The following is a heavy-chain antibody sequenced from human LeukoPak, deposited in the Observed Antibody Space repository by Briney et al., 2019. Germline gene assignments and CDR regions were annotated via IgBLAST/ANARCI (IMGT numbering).Heavy chain of an antibody. CDR1: GGSFSGYY. CDR3: ARGAIAARPTDY. CDR2: INHSGST. V-gene: IGHV4-34*01. J-gene: IGHJ4*02. D-gene: IGHD6-6*01. Sequence: SETLSLTCAVYGGSFSGYYWSWIRQPPGKGLEWIGEINHSGSTNYSPSLESRVTISVDTSKNQFSLKLSSVTAADTAVYYCARGAIAARPTDYWGQGTLVTVSS.